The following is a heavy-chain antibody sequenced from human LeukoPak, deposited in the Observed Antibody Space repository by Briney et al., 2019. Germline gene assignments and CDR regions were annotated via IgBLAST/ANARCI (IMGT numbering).Heavy chain of an antibody. CDR2: MNPNSGNT. CDR1: GYTFTSYD. CDR3: ATPLIAAYAFDI. V-gene: IGHV1-8*03. J-gene: IGHJ3*02. D-gene: IGHD6-13*01. Sequence: GASVKVSCKVSGYTFTSYDINWVRQATGQGLEWMGWMNPNSGNTGYAQKFQGRVTITRNTSISTAYMELSSLRSEDTAVYYCATPLIAAYAFDIWGQGTMVTVSS.